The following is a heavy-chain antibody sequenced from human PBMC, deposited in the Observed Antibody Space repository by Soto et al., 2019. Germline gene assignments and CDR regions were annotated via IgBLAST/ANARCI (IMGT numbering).Heavy chain of an antibody. CDR3: ARDLYGSGSSYFDY. V-gene: IGHV3-21*01. J-gene: IGHJ4*02. CDR2: ISSSSSYI. CDR1: GFTFSSYS. Sequence: PGGSLRLSCAASGFTFSSYSMNWVRQAPGKGLEWVSSISSSSSYIYYADSVKGRFTISRDNAKNSLYLQMNSPRAEDTAVYYCARDLYGSGSSYFDYWGQGTLVTVSS. D-gene: IGHD3-10*01.